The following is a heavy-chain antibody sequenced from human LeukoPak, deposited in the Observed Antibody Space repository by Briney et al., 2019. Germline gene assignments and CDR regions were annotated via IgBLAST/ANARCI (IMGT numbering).Heavy chain of an antibody. CDR3: ARGLTGEYNWFDP. J-gene: IGHJ5*02. D-gene: IGHD1-14*01. V-gene: IGHV4-34*01. CDR2: IDHSGST. Sequence: SETLSLTCAVYGGSFSDYYWSWIRQPPGKGLEWIGEIDHSGSTNYNPSLKSRVTISLDSSKNQFSLKLSSVTAADTAVYYCARGLTGEYNWFDPWGQGTLVTVSS. CDR1: GGSFSDYY.